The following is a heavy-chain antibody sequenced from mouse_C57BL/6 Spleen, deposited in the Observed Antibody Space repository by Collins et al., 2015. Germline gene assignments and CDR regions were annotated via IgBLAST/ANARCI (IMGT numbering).Heavy chain of an antibody. CDR2: IWRGGST. CDR3: AKNLAYYGNSYAMDY. V-gene: IGHV2-5*01. CDR1: GFSLTSYS. J-gene: IGHJ4*01. D-gene: IGHD2-10*01. Sequence: QVQLKQSGPGLVQPSQSLSITCTVSGFSLTSYSVHWVRQSPGKGLEWLGVIWRGGSTDYNAAFMSRLSITKDNSKSQVFFKMNSLQADDTAIYCCAKNLAYYGNSYAMDYWGQGTSVTVSS.